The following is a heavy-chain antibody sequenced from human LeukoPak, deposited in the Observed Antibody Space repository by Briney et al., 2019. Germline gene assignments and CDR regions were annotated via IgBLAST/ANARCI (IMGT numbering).Heavy chain of an antibody. J-gene: IGHJ4*02. CDR2: IYHSGST. V-gene: IGHV4-59*08. D-gene: IGHD3-22*01. CDR3: AKHPFDSGDYFDE. Sequence: SETLSLTCTVSGGSISSYYWSWIRQPPGEGLEWIGFIYHSGSTNYNPSLKSRVTISVDTSTNQFSLKMKSVTAADTAVYYRAKHPFDSGDYFDEWGQGTLVTVSS. CDR1: GGSISSYY.